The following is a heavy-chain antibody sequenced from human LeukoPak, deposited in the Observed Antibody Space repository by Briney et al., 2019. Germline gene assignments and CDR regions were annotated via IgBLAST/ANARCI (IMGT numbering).Heavy chain of an antibody. D-gene: IGHD6-19*01. CDR1: GGSFSGYY. CDR3: ASAPWVGGIAVANGAFDY. CDR2: INHSGST. J-gene: IGHJ4*02. V-gene: IGHV4-34*01. Sequence: SETLSLTCAVYGGSFSGYYWSWIRQPPGKGLEWIGEINHSGSTNYNPSLKSRVTISVDTSKNQFSLKLSSVTAADTAVYYCASAPWVGGIAVANGAFDYWGQGTLVTVSS.